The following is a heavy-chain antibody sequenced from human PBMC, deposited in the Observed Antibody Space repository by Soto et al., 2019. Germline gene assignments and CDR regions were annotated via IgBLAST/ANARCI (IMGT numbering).Heavy chain of an antibody. CDR2: ISYDGSNK. D-gene: IGHD3-22*01. V-gene: IGHV3-30-3*01. J-gene: IGHJ1*01. Sequence: GGSLRLSCAASGFTFSSYAMHWVRQAPGKGLEWVAVISYDGSNKYYADSVKGRFTISRDNSKNTLYLQMNSLRAEDTAVYYCAKDQGYYDSSGYYYSLVGEQHWGQGTLVTVSA. CDR1: GFTFSSYA. CDR3: AKDQGYYDSSGYYYSLVGEQH.